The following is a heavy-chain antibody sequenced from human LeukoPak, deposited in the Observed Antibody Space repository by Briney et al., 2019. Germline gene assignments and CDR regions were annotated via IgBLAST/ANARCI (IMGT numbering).Heavy chain of an antibody. CDR2: IDGDGSST. CDR1: GFTFSSYW. J-gene: IGHJ4*02. V-gene: IGHV3-74*01. CDR3: ARPPTSRIPDY. Sequence: GGSLRLSCAASGFTFSSYWMHWVRQAPGKGLVWVAHIDGDGSSTSYADSVNGRFTISRDNAKNTLYLQMNSLRAEDTALYYCARPPTSRIPDYWGQGTLVTVSS. D-gene: IGHD2-21*01.